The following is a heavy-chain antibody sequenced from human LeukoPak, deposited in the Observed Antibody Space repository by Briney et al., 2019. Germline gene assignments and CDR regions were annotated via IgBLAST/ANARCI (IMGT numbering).Heavy chain of an antibody. CDR2: IYTSGST. V-gene: IGHV4-61*02. D-gene: IGHD5-24*01. J-gene: IGHJ6*03. CDR3: ARVIREFGDGYNFLGYYYNYYMDV. CDR1: GGSISSGSYY. Sequence: PSETLSLTCTVSGGSISSGSYYWSWIRQPAGKGLEWIGRIYTSGSTNYNPSLKSRVTISVDTSKNQFSLNLSSVTAADTAVYYCARVIREFGDGYNFLGYYYNYYMDVWGKGTPVTISS.